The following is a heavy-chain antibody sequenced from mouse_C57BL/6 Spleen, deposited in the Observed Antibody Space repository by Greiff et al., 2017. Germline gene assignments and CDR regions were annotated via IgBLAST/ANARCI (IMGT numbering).Heavy chain of an antibody. D-gene: IGHD4-1*01. J-gene: IGHJ3*01. Sequence: VKLQESGPELVKPGASVKISCKASGYAFSSSWMNWVKQRPGKGLEWIGRIYPGDGDTNYNGKFKGKATLTADKSSSTAYMQLSSLTSEDSAVYFCARYRNWVFAYWGQGTLVTVSA. CDR1: GYAFSSSW. CDR3: ARYRNWVFAY. V-gene: IGHV1-82*01. CDR2: IYPGDGDT.